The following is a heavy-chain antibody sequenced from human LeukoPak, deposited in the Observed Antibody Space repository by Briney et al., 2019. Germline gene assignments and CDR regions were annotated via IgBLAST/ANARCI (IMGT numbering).Heavy chain of an antibody. CDR2: MNPNSGNT. V-gene: IGHV1-8*01. CDR1: GYTFTSYD. D-gene: IGHD6-6*01. Sequence: ASVKVSCKASGYTFTSYDINWVRQATGQGLEWMGWMNPNSGNTGYAQKFQGRVTMTRNTSISTAYMELSNLRSEDTAVYYCARSRIAARLGGNWFDPWGQGTLVTVSS. CDR3: ARSRIAARLGGNWFDP. J-gene: IGHJ5*02.